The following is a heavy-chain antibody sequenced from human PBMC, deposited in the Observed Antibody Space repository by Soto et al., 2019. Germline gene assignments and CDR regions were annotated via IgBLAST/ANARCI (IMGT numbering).Heavy chain of an antibody. V-gene: IGHV5-51*01. CDR3: ARGSVWFGELSQGFDT. CDR1: GYSFTSYW. Sequence: PGESLKISCKGSGYSFTSYWIGWVRQMPGKGLEWMGIIYPGDSDTRYSPSFQGQVTISADKSISTAYLQWSSLKASDTAMYYCARGSVWFGELSQGFDTWGQGTLVTVSS. CDR2: IYPGDSDT. J-gene: IGHJ5*02. D-gene: IGHD3-10*01.